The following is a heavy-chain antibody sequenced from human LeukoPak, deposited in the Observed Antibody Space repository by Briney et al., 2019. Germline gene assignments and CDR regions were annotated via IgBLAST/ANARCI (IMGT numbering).Heavy chain of an antibody. CDR1: GGSISSYY. CDR2: IYYSGST. CDR3: ARQYISSWIDY. D-gene: IGHD6-13*01. V-gene: IGHV4-59*08. Sequence: SETLSLTCTVSGGSISSYYWSWIRQPPGKGLEWIGYIYYSGSTNYNPSLKSRVTISVDTSKNQFSLKLSSVTAADTAVYYCARQYISSWIDYWGQGTLVTVAS. J-gene: IGHJ4*02.